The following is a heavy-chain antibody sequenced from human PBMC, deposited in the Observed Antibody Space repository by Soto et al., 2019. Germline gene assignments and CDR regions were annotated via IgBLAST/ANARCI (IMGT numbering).Heavy chain of an antibody. Sequence: EGQVLESGGGLLQPGGSLSLSCAGSRFTFIHYAMKWFRQAPGKGLEWVSSISGGGDAAFFPDSVRGRLTTPKENPKKPGTLQMTSLGLDDPVFNYLAKKVLGSPPRPNYSCFDRWGRATLVPVSS. D-gene: IGHD3-10*01. V-gene: IGHV3-23*01. CDR1: RFTFIHYA. J-gene: IGHJ2*01. CDR3: AKKVLGSPPRPNYSCFDR. CDR2: ISGGGDAA.